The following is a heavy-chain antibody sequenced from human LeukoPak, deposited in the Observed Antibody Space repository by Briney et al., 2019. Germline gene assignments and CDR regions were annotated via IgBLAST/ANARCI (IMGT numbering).Heavy chain of an antibody. D-gene: IGHD2-8*01. CDR2: ISGSGGST. CDR3: AKLKACTNGVCYTGWFDP. CDR1: GFTFSSYA. J-gene: IGHJ5*02. V-gene: IGHV3-23*01. Sequence: GGSLRLSCAASGFTFSSYAMSWVRQAPGKGLEWVSAISGSGGSTYYADSVKGRFTISRDNSKNTLYLQMNSLRAEDTAVYYCAKLKACTNGVCYTGWFDPWGQGTLVTVSS.